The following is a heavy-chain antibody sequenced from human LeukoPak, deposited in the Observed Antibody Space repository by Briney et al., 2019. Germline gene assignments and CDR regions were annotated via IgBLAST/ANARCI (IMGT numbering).Heavy chain of an antibody. J-gene: IGHJ4*02. D-gene: IGHD6-6*01. CDR1: GFTFSSYA. Sequence: PGGSLRLSCAASGFTFSSYAMHWVRQAPGKGLEWVSAISGSGGSTYCADSVKGRFTISRDNSKNTLYLQMNSLRAEDTAVYYCAKHRSRGSSSVFDYWGQGTLVTVSS. CDR2: ISGSGGST. CDR3: AKHRSRGSSSVFDY. V-gene: IGHV3-23*01.